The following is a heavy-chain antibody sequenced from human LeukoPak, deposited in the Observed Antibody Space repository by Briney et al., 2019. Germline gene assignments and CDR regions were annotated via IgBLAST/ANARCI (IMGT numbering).Heavy chain of an antibody. CDR2: IYYSGST. Sequence: SETLSLTCTVSGGSISSYYWSWIRQPPGKGLEWIGYIYYSGSTNYNPSLKSRVTISVDTSKNQFSLKLSSVTAADTAVYYCAGDGYNSFDYWGQGTLVTVSS. D-gene: IGHD5-24*01. CDR3: AGDGYNSFDY. J-gene: IGHJ4*02. V-gene: IGHV4-59*12. CDR1: GGSISSYY.